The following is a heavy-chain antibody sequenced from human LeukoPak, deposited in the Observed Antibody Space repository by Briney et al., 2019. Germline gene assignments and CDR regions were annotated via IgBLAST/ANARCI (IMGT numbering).Heavy chain of an antibody. CDR3: ARVARRDYYNMDV. Sequence: PSETLSLTCTVSGGSISSGDYYWRWIRQPPGKGLECIGYIYYSGTTYYNPSLKSRVTISVDTSKNQFSLKLSSVTAADTAVYYCARVARRDYYNMDVWGQGTTVAVSS. V-gene: IGHV4-30-4*01. CDR2: IYYSGTT. J-gene: IGHJ6*02. CDR1: GGSISSGDYY.